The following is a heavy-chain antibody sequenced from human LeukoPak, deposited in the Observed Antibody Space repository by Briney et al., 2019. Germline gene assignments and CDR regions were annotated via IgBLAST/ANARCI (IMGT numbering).Heavy chain of an antibody. CDR3: ARDGRITMVRGVIGDAFDI. D-gene: IGHD3-10*01. Sequence: ASVKVSCKASGYTFTSYGISWVRQAPGQGLEWMGWISAYNGNTNYAQKLQGRVTMTTDTSTSTAYMELRSLRSDDTAVYYCARDGRITMVRGVIGDAFDIWGQGTMVTVSS. CDR1: GYTFTSYG. CDR2: ISAYNGNT. J-gene: IGHJ3*02. V-gene: IGHV1-18*01.